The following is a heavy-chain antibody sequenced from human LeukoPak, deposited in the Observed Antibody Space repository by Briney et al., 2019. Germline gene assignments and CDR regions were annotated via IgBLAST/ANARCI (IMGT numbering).Heavy chain of an antibody. CDR3: ARDPMVTPIGYFDY. CDR2: INPNSGGT. Sequence: GASVKVSCKASGYTLTGYHMHWVRQAPGQGLEWMGWINPNSGGTNYAQKFQGRVTMTRDTSISTAYMELRRLRSDDTAVYYCARDPMVTPIGYFDYWGQGTLVTVSS. CDR1: GYTLTGYH. V-gene: IGHV1-2*02. D-gene: IGHD2-21*02. J-gene: IGHJ4*02.